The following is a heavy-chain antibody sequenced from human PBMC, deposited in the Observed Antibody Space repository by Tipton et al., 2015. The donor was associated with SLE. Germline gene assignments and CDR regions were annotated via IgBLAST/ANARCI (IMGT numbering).Heavy chain of an antibody. CDR3: ARWIPTAQYTGFDY. J-gene: IGHJ4*02. D-gene: IGHD1-26*01. CDR1: GGSISSGSYY. CDR2: IYTSGST. Sequence: TLSLTCTVSGGSISSGSYYWSWIRQPAGKGLEWIGYIYTSGSTNYNPSLKSRVTISVDTSKNQFSLKLSSVTAADTAVYYCARWIPTAQYTGFDYWGQGTLVIVSS. V-gene: IGHV4-61*09.